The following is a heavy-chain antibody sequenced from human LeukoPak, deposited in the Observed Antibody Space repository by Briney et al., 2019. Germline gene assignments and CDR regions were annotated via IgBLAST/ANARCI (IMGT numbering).Heavy chain of an antibody. CDR1: GGSISSYY. J-gene: IGHJ4*02. CDR3: ARDKLIAAAGLFDY. D-gene: IGHD6-13*01. Sequence: SETLSLTCTVSGGSISSYYWSWIRQPAGKGLEWIGRIYTSGSTNYNPSLKSRVTMSVDTSKNQFSLKLSSVTAADTAVYYCARDKLIAAAGLFDYWGQGTLVTVSS. CDR2: IYTSGST. V-gene: IGHV4-4*07.